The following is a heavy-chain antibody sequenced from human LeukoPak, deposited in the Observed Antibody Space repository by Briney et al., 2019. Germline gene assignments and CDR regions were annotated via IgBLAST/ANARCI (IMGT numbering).Heavy chain of an antibody. CDR3: ANRRVVSSGWYVIHY. V-gene: IGHV3-7*01. CDR1: GFTFNAHY. Sequence: PGGSLRLSCAASGFTFNAHYMNWVRQAPGKGLEWVASISQNGNEKNYVDSVKGRFTISRDNAENSLSLQMNSLRAEDTAVYFCANRRVVSSGWYVIHYWGQGTLVTVSS. D-gene: IGHD6-19*01. CDR2: ISQNGNEK. J-gene: IGHJ4*02.